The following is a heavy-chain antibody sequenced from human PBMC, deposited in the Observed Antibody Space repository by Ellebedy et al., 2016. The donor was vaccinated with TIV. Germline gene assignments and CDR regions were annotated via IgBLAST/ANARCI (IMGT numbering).Heavy chain of an antibody. CDR3: ARSPSRLNWFDP. Sequence: AASVKVSCKASGYTFTRYYMHWVRQAPGQGLQWMGIIYPSGDNTSYAQNFQGRVTVTRDTSTSTVYMELSSLRSEDTAVYYCARSPSRLNWFDPWGQGTPVTVSS. D-gene: IGHD6-25*01. V-gene: IGHV1-46*01. CDR1: GYTFTRYY. J-gene: IGHJ5*02. CDR2: IYPSGDNT.